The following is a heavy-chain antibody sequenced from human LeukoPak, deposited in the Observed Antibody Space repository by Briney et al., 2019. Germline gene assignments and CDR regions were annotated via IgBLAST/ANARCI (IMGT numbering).Heavy chain of an antibody. J-gene: IGHJ4*02. D-gene: IGHD3-22*01. CDR2: IYYSGST. V-gene: IGHV4-39*01. Sequence: SETLTLTCTVSGGSISSYYWSWIRQPPGKGLEWIGSIYYSGSTYYNPSLKSRVTISVDTSKNQFSLKLSSVTAADTPVYYCARQTPNYYDSSGYLGYWGQGTLVTVSS. CDR1: GGSISSYY. CDR3: ARQTPNYYDSSGYLGY.